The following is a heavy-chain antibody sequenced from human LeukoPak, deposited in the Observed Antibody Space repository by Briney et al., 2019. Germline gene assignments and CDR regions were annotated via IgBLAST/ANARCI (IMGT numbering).Heavy chain of an antibody. V-gene: IGHV4-59*01. CDR2: IYYSGST. D-gene: IGHD2-15*01. CDR3: VRMGGGYVIDY. J-gene: IGHJ4*02. CDR1: GGSISRYY. Sequence: PSEILSLTCTVSGGSISRYYWSWIRQPPGKGLEWIGYIYYSGSTTYNPSLKSRVTISVDTSKNQFSLKLRSVTAADTAVYYCVRMGGGYVIDYWGQGTLVTVSS.